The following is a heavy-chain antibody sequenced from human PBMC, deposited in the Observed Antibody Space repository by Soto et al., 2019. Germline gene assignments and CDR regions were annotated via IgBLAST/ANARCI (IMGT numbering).Heavy chain of an antibody. D-gene: IGHD2-15*01. CDR3: AKARGYCSGGSCLPNWFDP. CDR1: GFTFSRYY. V-gene: IGHV3-21*01. J-gene: IGHJ5*02. Sequence: PGGSLRLSCAASGFTFSRYYMNWVRQAPGKGLEWVSSISTTSTYTHYADSLKGRFTISRDNAKKLLYLEMDSLRAEDTAVYYCAKARGYCSGGSCLPNWFDPWGQGTLVTVSS. CDR2: ISTTSTYT.